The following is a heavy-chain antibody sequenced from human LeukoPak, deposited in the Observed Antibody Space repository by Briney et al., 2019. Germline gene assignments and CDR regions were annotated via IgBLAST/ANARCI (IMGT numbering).Heavy chain of an antibody. CDR3: AREVTHDAFDI. Sequence: SETLSLTCTVSGGSISSYYWNWIRQPPGKGLEWIGYIYYSGSTNYNPSLKSRVTISVDTSKNQFSLKLSSVTAADTAVYYCAREVTHDAFDIWGQGTMVTVSS. D-gene: IGHD4-23*01. J-gene: IGHJ3*02. CDR2: IYYSGST. V-gene: IGHV4-59*01. CDR1: GGSISSYY.